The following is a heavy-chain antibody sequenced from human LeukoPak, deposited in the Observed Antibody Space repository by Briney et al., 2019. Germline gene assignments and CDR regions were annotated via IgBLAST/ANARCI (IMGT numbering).Heavy chain of an antibody. D-gene: IGHD5-18*01. Sequence: ASVTVSCKASGGTFSSYAISWVRQAPGQGLEWMGRIIPILGIANYAQKFQGRVTITADKSTSTAYMELSSLRSEDTAVYYCARADTAMVARIDYWGQGTLVTVSS. CDR2: IIPILGIA. CDR3: ARADTAMVARIDY. V-gene: IGHV1-69*04. CDR1: GGTFSSYA. J-gene: IGHJ4*02.